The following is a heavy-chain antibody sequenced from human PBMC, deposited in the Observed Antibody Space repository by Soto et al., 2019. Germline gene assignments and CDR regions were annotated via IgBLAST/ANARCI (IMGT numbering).Heavy chain of an antibody. J-gene: IGHJ6*02. CDR3: ARRQSTVTTGEIYYYYGMDV. Sequence: ASVKVSCKASGYTFTSYDINWVRQATGQGVEWMGWINPNSGNTGYAQKFQGRVTMTRNTSISTAYMELSSLRSEDTAVYYCARRQSTVTTGEIYYYYGMDVWGQGTTVTVSS. D-gene: IGHD4-17*01. CDR2: INPNSGNT. CDR1: GYTFTSYD. V-gene: IGHV1-8*01.